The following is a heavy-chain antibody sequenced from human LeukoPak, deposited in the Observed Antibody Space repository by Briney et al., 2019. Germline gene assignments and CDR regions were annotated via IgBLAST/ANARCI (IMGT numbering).Heavy chain of an antibody. CDR1: GYTFTNYG. D-gene: IGHD3-10*01. Sequence: ASVKVSCKASGYTFTNYGISWVRQAPGQGLEWMGWISAYNGNTNYAQKLQGRVTMTTDTSTSTAYMELRSLRSDDTAVYYCARVRTVMVRGVADYWGQGTLVTVSS. CDR3: ARVRTVMVRGVADY. J-gene: IGHJ4*02. CDR2: ISAYNGNT. V-gene: IGHV1-18*01.